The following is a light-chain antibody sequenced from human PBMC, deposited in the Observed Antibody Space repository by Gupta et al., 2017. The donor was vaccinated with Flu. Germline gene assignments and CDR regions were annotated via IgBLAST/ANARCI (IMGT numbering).Light chain of an antibody. V-gene: IGKV3-11*01. CDR3: QQRSNWPPFT. CDR1: QSVSSY. CDR2: DAS. Sequence: EIVLTQSPATLSLSPGERATLSCRASQSVSSYLAWYQQKPGQAPRLLIYDASNRATGIPARFSGSGSGTVFTLTISSLEPEDFAVYYCQQRSNWPPFTFGRGTKVDIK. J-gene: IGKJ3*01.